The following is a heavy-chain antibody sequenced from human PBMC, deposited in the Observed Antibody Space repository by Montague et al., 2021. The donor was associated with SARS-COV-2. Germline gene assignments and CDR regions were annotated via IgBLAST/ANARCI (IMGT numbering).Heavy chain of an antibody. Sequence: SLRLSCAASGFTFSSYAMHWVRQAPGKGLEWVAVISYDGSNKYYADSVEGRFTISRDNSKNTLYLQMNSLRAEDTAVYYCARVLGGYYGMDVWAKGPRSPSP. V-gene: IGHV3-30-3*01. CDR2: ISYDGSNK. D-gene: IGHD2/OR15-2a*01. CDR3: ARVLGGYYGMDV. CDR1: GFTFSSYA. J-gene: IGHJ6*02.